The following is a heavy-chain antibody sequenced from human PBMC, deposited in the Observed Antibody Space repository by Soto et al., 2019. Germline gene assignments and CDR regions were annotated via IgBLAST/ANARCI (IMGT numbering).Heavy chain of an antibody. V-gene: IGHV4-30-4*01. Sequence: SETLSLTCTVSGGSISSGDYYWSWIRQPPGKGLEWIGYIYYSGSTYYNPSLKSRVTISVDTSKNQFSLKLSSVTAADTAVYYCARPGTTEIAPFINWFDPWGQGTLVTVSS. J-gene: IGHJ5*02. D-gene: IGHD1-7*01. CDR2: IYYSGST. CDR1: GGSISSGDYY. CDR3: ARPGTTEIAPFINWFDP.